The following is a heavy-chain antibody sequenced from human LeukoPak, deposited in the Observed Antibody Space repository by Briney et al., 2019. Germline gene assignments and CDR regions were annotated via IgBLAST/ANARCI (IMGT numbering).Heavy chain of an antibody. J-gene: IGHJ4*02. CDR2: ISWNSGSI. V-gene: IGHV3-9*01. CDR1: GFTFDDYA. D-gene: IGHD5-24*01. Sequence: PGGSLRLSCAASGFTFDDYAMHWVRQAPGKGLEWVSGISWNSGSIGYADSVKGRFTISRDNAKNSLYLQMNSLRAEDTALYYCAKARSTSRWLQEFDYWGQGTLVTVSS. CDR3: AKARSTSRWLQEFDY.